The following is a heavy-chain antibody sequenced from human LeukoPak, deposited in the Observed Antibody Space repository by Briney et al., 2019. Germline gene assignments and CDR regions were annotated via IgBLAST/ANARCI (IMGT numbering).Heavy chain of an antibody. D-gene: IGHD2-15*01. V-gene: IGHV3-64*04. CDR3: AKGDGINHYHWFDP. CDR1: GTAFRTYA. CDR2: ISINGGST. J-gene: IGHJ5*02. Sequence: GGSLRLSCSASGTAFRTYAMHWVRQPPGKGLYYVSAISINGGSTYYADSVKGRISISRDNSKNTLYLQLNSLRAEDTGLYYCAKGDGINHYHWFDPWGQGTLVTVSS.